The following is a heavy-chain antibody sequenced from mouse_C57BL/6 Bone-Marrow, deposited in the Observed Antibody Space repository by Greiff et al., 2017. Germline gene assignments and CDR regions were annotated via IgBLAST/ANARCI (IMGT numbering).Heavy chain of an antibody. CDR3: AREGITTVTDY. CDR1: GYSITSGYY. V-gene: IGHV3-6*01. CDR2: ISYDGSN. J-gene: IGHJ2*01. D-gene: IGHD1-1*01. Sequence: ESGPGLVKPSQSLSLTCSVTGYSITSGYYWNWIRQFPGNKLEWMGYISYDGSNNYNPSLKNRISITRDTSKNQFFLKLNSVTTEDTATYYCAREGITTVTDYWGQGTTLTVSS.